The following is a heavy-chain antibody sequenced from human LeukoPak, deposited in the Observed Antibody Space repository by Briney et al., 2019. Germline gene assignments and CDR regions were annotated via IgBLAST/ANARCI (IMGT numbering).Heavy chain of an antibody. D-gene: IGHD2-2*01. Sequence: PSGTLSPTCAVSGGSISSSNWWSWVRQPPGKGLEWIGEIYHSGSTNYNPSLKSRVTISVDKSKNQFSLKLSSVTAADTAVYYCASSTKDHDAFDIWGQGTMVTVSS. J-gene: IGHJ3*02. V-gene: IGHV4-4*02. CDR3: ASSTKDHDAFDI. CDR1: GGSISSSNW. CDR2: IYHSGST.